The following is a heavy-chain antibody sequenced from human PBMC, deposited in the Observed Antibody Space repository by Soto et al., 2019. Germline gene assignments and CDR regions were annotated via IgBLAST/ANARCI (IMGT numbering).Heavy chain of an antibody. V-gene: IGHV3-48*02. J-gene: IGHJ4*02. CDR2: INGGSDSI. CDR3: AKSGDSAGCGIDF. CDR1: GFMFDSFA. Sequence: PGGSLRLSCVGSGFMFDSFAMNWVRQAPGKGLEWVSYINGGSDSIYYAESVKGRFTISRDNARNALSLQMNSLSDEDTAVYYFAKSGDSAGCGIDFWGQGTLVTVSS. D-gene: IGHD2-15*01.